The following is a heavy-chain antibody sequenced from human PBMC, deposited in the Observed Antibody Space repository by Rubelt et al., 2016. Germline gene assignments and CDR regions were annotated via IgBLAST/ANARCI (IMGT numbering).Heavy chain of an antibody. CDR3: TRDLPTYSSSSMFDY. D-gene: IGHD6-6*01. J-gene: IGHJ4*02. CDR1: GFTFSSYW. CDR2: IKQDGSEK. V-gene: IGHV3-7*04. Sequence: EVRLLESGGGLVQPGGSLRLSCAASGFTFSSYWMSWVRQAPGKGLEWVATIKQDGSEKYYVDSVKGRFIISRENDKNSLYLQMNSLRAEDTAVYYCTRDLPTYSSSSMFDYWGQGTLVTVSS.